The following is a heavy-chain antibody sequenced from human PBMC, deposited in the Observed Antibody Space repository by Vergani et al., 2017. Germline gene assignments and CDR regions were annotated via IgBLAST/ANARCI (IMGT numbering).Heavy chain of an antibody. CDR2: ISYDGSNK. D-gene: IGHD2-2*02. CDR3: VRVRGLCAGGRCYTEAWDY. Sequence: QVQLVESGGGVVQPGRSLRLSCAASGFTFSSYAMHWVRQAPGKGLEWVAVISYDGSNKYYADSVKGRFTISRDIAKNTLYLQVRSLRLEDTGVYHCVRVRGLCAGGRCYTEAWDYWGQGTPVTVSS. V-gene: IGHV3-30-3*01. CDR1: GFTFSSYA. J-gene: IGHJ4*02.